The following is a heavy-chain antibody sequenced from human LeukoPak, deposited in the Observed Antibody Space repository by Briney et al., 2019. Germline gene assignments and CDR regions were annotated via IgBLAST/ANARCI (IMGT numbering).Heavy chain of an antibody. D-gene: IGHD6-6*01. J-gene: IGHJ5*02. V-gene: IGHV1-8*01. CDR2: MNPNSGNT. CDR3: ARRSSSLPLDP. Sequence: ASVKVSCKASGYTFTTYDISWVRQATGQGLEWMGWMNPNSGNTGYAQKFQGRVTLTRNTSIDTAYTELSSLGSEDTAVYYCARRSSSLPLDPWGQGTLVTVSS. CDR1: GYTFTTYD.